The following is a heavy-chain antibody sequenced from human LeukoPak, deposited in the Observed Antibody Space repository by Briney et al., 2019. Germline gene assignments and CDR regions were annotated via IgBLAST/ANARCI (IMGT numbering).Heavy chain of an antibody. J-gene: IGHJ4*02. CDR1: GGTFSSYA. D-gene: IGHD3-22*01. CDR2: IIPIFGTA. CDR3: AIRLRVVVITGYFDY. V-gene: IGHV1-69*05. Sequence: SVKVSCKASGGTFSSYAISWVRQAPGQGLDWMGGIIPIFGTANYAQKFQGRVTITTDESTSTAYMELSSLRSEDTAVYYCAIRLRVVVITGYFDYWGQGTLVTVSS.